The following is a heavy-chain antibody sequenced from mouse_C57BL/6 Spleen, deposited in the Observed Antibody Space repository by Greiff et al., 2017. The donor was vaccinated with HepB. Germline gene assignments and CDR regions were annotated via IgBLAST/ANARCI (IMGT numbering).Heavy chain of an antibody. CDR3: ARNGGSSGYVGYFDV. Sequence: VQLQQSGAELVRPGTSVKMSCKASGYTFTNYWIGWAKQRPGHGLEWIGDIYPGGGYTNYNEKFKGKATLTADKSSSTAYMQFSSLTSEDSAIYHCARNGGSSGYVGYFDVWGTGTTVTVSS. CDR1: GYTFTNYW. J-gene: IGHJ1*03. CDR2: IYPGGGYT. D-gene: IGHD3-2*02. V-gene: IGHV1-63*01.